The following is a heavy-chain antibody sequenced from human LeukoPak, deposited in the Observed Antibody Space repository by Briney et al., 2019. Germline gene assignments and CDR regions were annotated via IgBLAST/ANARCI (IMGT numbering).Heavy chain of an antibody. V-gene: IGHV3-21*04. Sequence: GGSLRLSCAASGFTFGNYHMDWVRQAPGKGLQWVSFISSSSDYISYGDSVKGRFTISRDNAKNSLYLQMNSLRAEDTALYYCAKGQVGATGYFDYWGQGTLVTISS. D-gene: IGHD1-26*01. J-gene: IGHJ4*02. CDR1: GFTFGNYH. CDR3: AKGQVGATGYFDY. CDR2: ISSSSDYI.